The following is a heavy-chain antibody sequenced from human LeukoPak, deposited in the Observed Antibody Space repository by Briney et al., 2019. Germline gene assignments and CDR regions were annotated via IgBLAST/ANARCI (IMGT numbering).Heavy chain of an antibody. J-gene: IGHJ6*02. V-gene: IGHV4-31*03. CDR2: IYYSGST. D-gene: IGHD2-2*01. Sequence: SETLSLTCTVSGGSISSGGYYWSWIRQHPGKGLEWIGYIYYSGSTYYNPSLKSRVTISVDTSKNQFSLKLSSVTAADTAVYYCARYCSSTSPQYTYYYYGMDVWGQGTTVTVSS. CDR3: ARYCSSTSPQYTYYYYGMDV. CDR1: GGSISSGGYY.